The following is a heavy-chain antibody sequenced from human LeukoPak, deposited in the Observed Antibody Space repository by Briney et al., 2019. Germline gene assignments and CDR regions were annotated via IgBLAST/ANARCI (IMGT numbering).Heavy chain of an antibody. CDR1: GYTFTSYG. V-gene: IGHV1-18*01. D-gene: IGHD5-24*01. Sequence: ASVKVSCKASGYTFTSYGISWVQQAPGQGLEWMGWISAYNGNTNYAQKLQGRVTMTTDTSTSTAYMELRSLRSDDTAVYYCARDRFLRRDGYNYSYYWGQGTLVTVSS. CDR2: ISAYNGNT. J-gene: IGHJ4*02. CDR3: ARDRFLRRDGYNYSYY.